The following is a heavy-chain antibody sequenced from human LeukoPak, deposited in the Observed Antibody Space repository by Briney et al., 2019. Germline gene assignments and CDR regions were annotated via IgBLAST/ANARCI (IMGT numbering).Heavy chain of an antibody. CDR2: IKQDGSEK. D-gene: IGHD3-3*01. Sequence: GGSLRLSCAASGFTFSSYWMSWVRQAPGKGLEWVANIKQDGSEKYYVDSVKGRFTISRDNSKNTLYLQMNSLRAEDTAVYYCAKENIIQPYYFDYWGQGTLVTVSS. CDR3: AKENIIQPYYFDY. J-gene: IGHJ4*02. CDR1: GFTFSSYW. V-gene: IGHV3-7*01.